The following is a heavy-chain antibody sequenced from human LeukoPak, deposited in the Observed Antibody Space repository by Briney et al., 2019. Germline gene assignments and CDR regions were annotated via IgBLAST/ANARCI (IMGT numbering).Heavy chain of an antibody. J-gene: IGHJ4*02. CDR1: GYTFTSYY. Sequence: ASVKVSCKASGYTFTSYYMHWVRQAPGQGLEWMGIINPSGGSTSYAQKFQGRVTMTRDTSTSTVYMELSSLRSEDTAVYYCAGFSGIAAACPEDLDYWGQGTLVTVSS. V-gene: IGHV1-46*01. CDR2: INPSGGST. CDR3: AGFSGIAAACPEDLDY. D-gene: IGHD6-13*01.